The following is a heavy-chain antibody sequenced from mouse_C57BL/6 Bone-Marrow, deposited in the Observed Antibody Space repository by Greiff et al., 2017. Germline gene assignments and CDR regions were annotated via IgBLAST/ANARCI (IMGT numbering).Heavy chain of an antibody. V-gene: IGHV2-2*01. CDR3: AKWEYPYAMDY. CDR2: IWSGGST. D-gene: IGHD5-1*01. J-gene: IGHJ4*01. Sequence: VKLMESGPGLVQPSQSLSITCTVSGFSLTSYGVHWVRQSPGKGLEWLGVIWSGGSTDYNAAFISRLSISKDNSKSQVFFKMNSLQTDDTATYYCAKWEYPYAMDYWGQGTSVTVSS. CDR1: GFSLTSYG.